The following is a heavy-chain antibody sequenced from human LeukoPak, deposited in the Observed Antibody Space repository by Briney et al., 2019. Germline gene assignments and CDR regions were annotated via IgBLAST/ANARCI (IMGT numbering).Heavy chain of an antibody. V-gene: IGHV3-30-3*01. CDR2: ISYDGGNK. CDR1: GFTFTSYA. D-gene: IGHD5-18*01. Sequence: PGRSLRLSCAASGFTFTSYAMHWVRQAPGKGLEWVAVISYDGGNKYYADSVKGRFTISRDNAKNSLYLQMNSLRAEDTALYYCAKDTMDSYGYSWAFDIWGQGTMVTVSS. J-gene: IGHJ3*02. CDR3: AKDTMDSYGYSWAFDI.